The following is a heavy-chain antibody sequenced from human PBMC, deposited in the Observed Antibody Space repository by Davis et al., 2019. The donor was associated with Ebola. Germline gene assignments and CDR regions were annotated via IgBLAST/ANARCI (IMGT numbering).Heavy chain of an antibody. D-gene: IGHD3-22*01. J-gene: IGHJ4*02. CDR1: GFTFSDYW. V-gene: IGHV3-7*03. CDR3: ARLYKNDKSRYGHFDY. Sequence: GGSLRLSCTASGFTFSDYWMSWVRQLPGGGLQCVATINADEREKDYVDSVKGRFTVSRDNPKNSLYLQMNRLRAEDAAVYYCARLYKNDKSRYGHFDYWGQGILVTVSS. CDR2: INADEREK.